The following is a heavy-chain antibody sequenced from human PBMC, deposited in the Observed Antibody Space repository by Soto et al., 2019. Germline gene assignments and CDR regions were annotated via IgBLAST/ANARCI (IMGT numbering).Heavy chain of an antibody. CDR2: ISYNGNT. CDR3: VCRKREEDCSAGSCYFTL. Sequence: QLQLQESGPGLVKSSETLSLTCTVSGGSISSSYYYWGWIRQPPGKGLEWIGSISYNGNTYWNPSLKSRVSMSVDTSNIQFSLKLASVTAADSAMYYCVCRKREEDCSAGSCYFTLWGQGTQLIVSS. J-gene: IGHJ4*02. V-gene: IGHV4-39*01. D-gene: IGHD2-15*01. CDR1: GGSISSSYYY.